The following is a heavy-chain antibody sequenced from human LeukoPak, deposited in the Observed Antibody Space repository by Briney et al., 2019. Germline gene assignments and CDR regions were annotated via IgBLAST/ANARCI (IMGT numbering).Heavy chain of an antibody. D-gene: IGHD5-24*01. J-gene: IGHJ4*02. Sequence: SGGSLTLSCKASGFTFRTHWMSWVRQTPGKGLEWVASINPDGSQKYYLNSVKGRFTISRDNTKNSLYLQMYSLGAEDTAVYYCAKLLGTATTYDHWGQGSLVTVSS. V-gene: IGHV3-7*01. CDR1: GFTFRTHW. CDR3: AKLLGTATTYDH. CDR2: INPDGSQK.